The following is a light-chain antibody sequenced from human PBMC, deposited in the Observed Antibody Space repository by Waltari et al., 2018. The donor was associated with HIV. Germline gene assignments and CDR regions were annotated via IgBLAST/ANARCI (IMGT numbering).Light chain of an antibody. Sequence: YVLTQPPSVSVAPGRTATISCGGTRIATKSVNWYQQKSGQAPLLVIFYDSDRPSGIPERFSGSNSGSAATLTINRVEAGDEADYFCQVWDETRNHVVFGGGTKLIAL. J-gene: IGLJ3*02. CDR2: YDS. V-gene: IGLV3-21*04. CDR3: QVWDETRNHVV. CDR1: RIATKS.